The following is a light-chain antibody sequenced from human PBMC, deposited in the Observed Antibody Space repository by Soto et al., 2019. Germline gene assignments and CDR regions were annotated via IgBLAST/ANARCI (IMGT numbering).Light chain of an antibody. J-gene: IGLJ3*02. Sequence: QSALTQPPSASGSPGQSVTISCTGTSSAFGGYTSVSWYQHHPGKAPKLMIYEVTKRPSGVPDRFSGSKSGNTASLTVSGLQAEDEADYYCSSYAGSTNLVFGGGTKLTVL. V-gene: IGLV2-8*01. CDR1: SSAFGGYTS. CDR2: EVT. CDR3: SSYAGSTNLV.